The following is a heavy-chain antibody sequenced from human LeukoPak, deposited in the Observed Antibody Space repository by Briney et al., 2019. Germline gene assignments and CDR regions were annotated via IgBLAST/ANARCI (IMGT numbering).Heavy chain of an antibody. CDR3: ARGRRGCGHDY. Sequence: PSETLSLTCAVYGVTFSGYYWSWIRQPPGKGLEWIGEINHSGSTNYNPSLKSRVTISVDTTKLQFSLKRSSVTAADTAVYYWARGRRGCGHDYWGQGTLVTVSS. V-gene: IGHV4-34*01. CDR2: INHSGST. D-gene: IGHD1-14*01. J-gene: IGHJ4*02. CDR1: GVTFSGYY.